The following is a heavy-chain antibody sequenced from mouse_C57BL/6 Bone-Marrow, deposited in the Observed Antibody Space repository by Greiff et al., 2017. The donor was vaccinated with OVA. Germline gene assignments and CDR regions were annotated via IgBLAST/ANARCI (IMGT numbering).Heavy chain of an antibody. CDR2: INPNNGGP. J-gene: IGHJ2*01. CDR1: GYTFTDYY. CDR3: ERKGRDGDY. V-gene: IGHV1-26*01. Sequence: EVQLQQSGPELVKPGASVKISCKASGYTFTDYYMNWVKQSHGKSLEWIGDINPNNGGPSYNQKLKGKATLTVDKSSSTAYMELRRLTAEEYEVYNGERKGRDGDYWGKGNTLTVSS.